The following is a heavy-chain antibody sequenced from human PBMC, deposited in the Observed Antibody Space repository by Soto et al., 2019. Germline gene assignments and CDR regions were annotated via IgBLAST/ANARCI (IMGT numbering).Heavy chain of an antibody. Sequence: QSTLKESGPTLVKSTQTLTLTCTLSGFSLSSGGGAVGWIRQPPGKALEWLAIIYASGGTHYSPSLKTRLTITKDTSKNQVVLTMTNMDPVDTATYYCGHRRDVATRCWFDPWGQGILVTVSS. J-gene: IGHJ5*02. D-gene: IGHD6-6*01. V-gene: IGHV2-5*01. CDR1: GFSLSSGGGA. CDR3: GHRRDVATRCWFDP. CDR2: IYASGGT.